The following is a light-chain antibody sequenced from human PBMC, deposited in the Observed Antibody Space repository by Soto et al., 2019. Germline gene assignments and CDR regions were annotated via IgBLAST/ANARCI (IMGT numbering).Light chain of an antibody. J-gene: IGKJ4*01. CDR1: QSLIYSSNNKDY. CDR2: WAS. Sequence: DIVMTQSPDSLAVSLGERATINCKSSQSLIYSSNNKDYLAWLQQKPGQPPKVLISWASTREFGVPDRFSGSGSGTDFTLTISSLQAEDVAVYYCEQYYSSPITFGRGPKVEIK. CDR3: EQYYSSPIT. V-gene: IGKV4-1*01.